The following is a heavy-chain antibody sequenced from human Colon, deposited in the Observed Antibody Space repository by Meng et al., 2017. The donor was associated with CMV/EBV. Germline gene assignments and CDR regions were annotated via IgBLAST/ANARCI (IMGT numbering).Heavy chain of an antibody. J-gene: IGHJ6*02. CDR2: INHSGST. CDR1: GGSFSGYY. V-gene: IGHV4-34*01. D-gene: IGHD5-18*01. Sequence: SETLSLTCAVYGGSFSGYYWSWIRQPPGKGLEWIGEINHSGSTNYNPSHKSRVTISVDTSKNQFSLKLSSVTAADTAVYYCARGRSYSYYYYYGMDVWGQGTTVTVSS. CDR3: ARGRSYSYYYYYGMDV.